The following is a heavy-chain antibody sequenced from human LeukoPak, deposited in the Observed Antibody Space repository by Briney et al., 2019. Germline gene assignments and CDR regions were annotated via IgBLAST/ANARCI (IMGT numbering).Heavy chain of an antibody. D-gene: IGHD6-19*01. CDR2: IYRGDNT. Sequence: PGGSLRLSCAASGFAISSNHMSWVRQAPGKGLEWVAIIYRGDNTYYADSVKGRFTTSRDNSENTLYLQMNSLRGEDTAVYYCARGAEAGPFYFASWGQGTLVTVSS. CDR3: ARGAEAGPFYFAS. J-gene: IGHJ4*02. V-gene: IGHV3-53*01. CDR1: GFAISSNH.